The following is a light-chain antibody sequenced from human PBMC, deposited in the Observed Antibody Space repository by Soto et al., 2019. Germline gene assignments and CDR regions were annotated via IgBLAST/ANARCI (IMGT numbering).Light chain of an antibody. V-gene: IGKV1-27*01. CDR2: GAS. CDR1: QGISNY. J-gene: IGKJ3*01. Sequence: DIQMTQSPSSLSASVGDRVTITCRASQGISNYLAWYQQKPGKVPKLLIYGASTLQSGVPSRFSGSGSGTDFTITISCLQPEDVATYYCQKYNSAQFTFGPGTKVDIK. CDR3: QKYNSAQFT.